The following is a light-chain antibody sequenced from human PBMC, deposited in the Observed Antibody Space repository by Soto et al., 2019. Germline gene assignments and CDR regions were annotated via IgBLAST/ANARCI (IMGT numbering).Light chain of an antibody. J-gene: IGKJ5*01. Sequence: EIVLTQSPHLLSVSPGERASLSCRASQTVGASLDWYQQKPGQAPRLLLYRISTMATGIPARFSGSGSGTEFTLTINSLQSEDFAVYYCQQNYQWPITFGQGTRLEIK. CDR2: RIS. V-gene: IGKV3D-15*01. CDR1: QTVGAS. CDR3: QQNYQWPIT.